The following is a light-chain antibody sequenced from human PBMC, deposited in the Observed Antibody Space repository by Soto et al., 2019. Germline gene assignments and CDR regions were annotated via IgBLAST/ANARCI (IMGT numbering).Light chain of an antibody. CDR1: SSDVGGYNY. J-gene: IGLJ2*01. V-gene: IGLV2-14*01. CDR2: EVN. Sequence: QSALTQPASVSGSPGQSITISCTGTSSDVGGYNYVSWYQQHPGKAPKLMIYEVNNRPSGVSDRFSGSKSGNTASLTISGLQAEDEADYYCSSYTSSSTLYVVFGGRTKLTVL. CDR3: SSYTSSSTLYVV.